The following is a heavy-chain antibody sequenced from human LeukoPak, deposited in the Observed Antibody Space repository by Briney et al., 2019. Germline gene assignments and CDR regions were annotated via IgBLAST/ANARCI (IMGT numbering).Heavy chain of an antibody. CDR1: GFILSSHG. CDR3: ATTRQYGTTWAGAFED. Sequence: PGGSLRLSCAASGFILSSHGMSWVRQAPGKRLEWVSTVTSRGGTDYTDSVKGRFIISRDNSKNTLLLQMNSLRAEDTAVYYCATTRQYGTTWAGAFEDWGQGTPVTVSS. CDR2: VTSRGGT. J-gene: IGHJ4*01. V-gene: IGHV3-23*01. D-gene: IGHD6-6*01.